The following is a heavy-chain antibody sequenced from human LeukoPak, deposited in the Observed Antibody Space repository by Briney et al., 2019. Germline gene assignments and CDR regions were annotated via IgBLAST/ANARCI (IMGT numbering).Heavy chain of an antibody. D-gene: IGHD6-19*01. CDR2: IRYDGSNK. Sequence: GGSLRLSCAASGFTFSSYGMHWVRQAPGKGLEWVAFIRYDGSNKYYADSVKGRFTISRDNSKNTLYLQMNSLRAEDTAVYYCAKDQWTAVAGGVYYYYYYTDVWGKGTTVTVSS. CDR3: AKDQWTAVAGGVYYYYYYTDV. J-gene: IGHJ6*03. V-gene: IGHV3-30*02. CDR1: GFTFSSYG.